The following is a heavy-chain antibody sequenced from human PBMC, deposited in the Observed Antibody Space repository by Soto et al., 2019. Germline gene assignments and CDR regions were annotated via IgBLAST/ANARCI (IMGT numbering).Heavy chain of an antibody. CDR3: ASRYCSSTSCYRSPNWFDP. V-gene: IGHV3-21*06. J-gene: IGHJ5*02. CDR2: ISSSSSYI. D-gene: IGHD2-2*01. Sequence: EVQLVESGGGLVKPGGSLRLSCAASGCTFSSYSMNWVRQAPGKGLEWVSSISSSSSYIYYADSVKGRFTISRDNAKNSLYLQMNSRRAEDTAVYYCASRYCSSTSCYRSPNWFDPWGQGTLVTVSS. CDR1: GCTFSSYS.